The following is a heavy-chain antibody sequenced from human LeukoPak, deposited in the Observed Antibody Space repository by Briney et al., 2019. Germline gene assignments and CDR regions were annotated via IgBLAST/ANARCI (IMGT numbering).Heavy chain of an antibody. CDR1: GFSACGLSSYA. CDR2: VGAGGFT. D-gene: IGHD3-10*01. V-gene: IGHV3-23*01. J-gene: IGHJ4*02. CDR3: TKARTANHYGSGSFYKGFDS. Sequence: PGGSLRLSCVASGFSACGLSSYAMSWVRQAPGKGLELVSGVGAGGFTSYVDSVKGRFTLSRDKSKTTVHLAMATLRAEDTALYYCTKARTANHYGSGSFYKGFDSWGQGTLVTVSS.